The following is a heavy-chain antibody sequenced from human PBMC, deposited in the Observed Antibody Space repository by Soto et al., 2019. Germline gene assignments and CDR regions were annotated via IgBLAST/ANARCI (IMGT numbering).Heavy chain of an antibody. CDR3: ARDVGSSWLPYYYYYGMDV. CDR1: GDSVSSNSAA. V-gene: IGHV6-1*01. J-gene: IGHJ6*02. D-gene: IGHD6-13*01. CDR2: TYYRSKWYN. Sequence: SQTLSLTCAISGDSVSSNSAAWNWIRQSPSRGLEWLGRTYYRSKWYNDYAVSVKSRITINPDTSKNQFSLQLNSMTPEDTAVYYCARDVGSSWLPYYYYYGMDVWGQGTTVTVS.